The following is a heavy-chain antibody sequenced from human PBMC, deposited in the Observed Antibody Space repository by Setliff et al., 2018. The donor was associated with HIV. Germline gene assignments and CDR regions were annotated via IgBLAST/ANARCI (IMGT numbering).Heavy chain of an antibody. Sequence: SETLSLTCTVSGGSISSYYWSWIRQPPGKGLEWIGYIYYSGSTNYNPSLKSRVTISVDTSKNQFSLKLSSVTAADTAVYYCARVGVDVVRHYYYYMDVWGEGTAVTVSS. V-gene: IGHV4-59*01. D-gene: IGHD3-10*01. CDR2: IYYSGST. J-gene: IGHJ6*03. CDR1: GGSISSYY. CDR3: ARVGVDVVRHYYYYMDV.